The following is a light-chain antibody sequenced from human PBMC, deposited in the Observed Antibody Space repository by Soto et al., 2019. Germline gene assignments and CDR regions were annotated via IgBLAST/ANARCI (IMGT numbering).Light chain of an antibody. J-gene: IGKJ1*01. CDR1: QSVSRY. V-gene: IGKV3-20*01. CDR2: DTS. Sequence: EIVMTQSPASLSLSPGERATLSCRASQSVSRYLAWYQQTPGQAPRLLICDTSYGATGIPARFSGSGSGTDFTLTISILEPEDFAVYCCQQYGSLSWTFGQGTKVDIK. CDR3: QQYGSLSWT.